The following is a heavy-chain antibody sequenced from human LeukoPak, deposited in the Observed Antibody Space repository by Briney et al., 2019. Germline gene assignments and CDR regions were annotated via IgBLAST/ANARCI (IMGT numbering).Heavy chain of an antibody. CDR3: AREGGIGVRGVIGY. CDR1: GYTFTSYG. Sequence: ASVKVSCKASGYTFTSYGISWVRQAPGQGLEWMGWINPNSGGTNYAQKFQGRVTMTRDTSISTAYMELSRLRSDDTAVYYCAREGGIGVRGVIGYWGQGTLVTVSS. J-gene: IGHJ4*02. V-gene: IGHV1-2*02. D-gene: IGHD3-10*02. CDR2: INPNSGGT.